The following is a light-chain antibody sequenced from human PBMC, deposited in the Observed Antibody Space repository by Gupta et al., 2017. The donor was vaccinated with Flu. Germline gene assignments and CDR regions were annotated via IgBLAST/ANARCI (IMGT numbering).Light chain of an antibody. CDR2: EVS. Sequence: QSALTQPPSVSGPPGQSVTISCNGITSDVGNYNRVSWYQQSPGTAPKLMIYEVSNRPSGVPDRFSGSKSGNTASLTISGIQAEDEGDYYCSAYTTGSVLFGGGTKLTVL. CDR3: SAYTTGSVL. V-gene: IGLV2-18*02. J-gene: IGLJ2*01. CDR1: TSDVGNYNR.